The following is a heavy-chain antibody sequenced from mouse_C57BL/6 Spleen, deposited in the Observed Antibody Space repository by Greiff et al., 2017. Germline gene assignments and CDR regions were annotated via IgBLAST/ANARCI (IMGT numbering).Heavy chain of an antibody. D-gene: IGHD1-1*01. Sequence: QVQLQQPGAELVKPGASVKMSCKASGYTFTSYWITWVKQRPGQGLEWIGDIYPGSGSTNYNEKFKSKATLTVDTSSSTAYMQLSSLTSEDSAVYYCAISFITTVVATGPFDYWGQGTTLTVSS. CDR1: GYTFTSYW. V-gene: IGHV1-55*01. J-gene: IGHJ2*01. CDR3: AISFITTVVATGPFDY. CDR2: IYPGSGST.